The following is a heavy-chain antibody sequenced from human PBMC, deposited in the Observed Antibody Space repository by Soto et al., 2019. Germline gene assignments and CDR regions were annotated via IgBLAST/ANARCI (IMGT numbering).Heavy chain of an antibody. CDR2: IYHSGST. CDR1: GGSISSSNW. D-gene: IGHD2-15*01. J-gene: IGHJ5*02. Sequence: PSETLSLTCAVSGGSISSSNWWSWVRQPPGKGLEWIGEIYHSGSTNYNPSLKSRVTISVDKSKNQFSLKLSSVTAADTAVYYCARDPGDCSGGSCYPLRWFDPWGQGTLVTVPQ. V-gene: IGHV4-4*02. CDR3: ARDPGDCSGGSCYPLRWFDP.